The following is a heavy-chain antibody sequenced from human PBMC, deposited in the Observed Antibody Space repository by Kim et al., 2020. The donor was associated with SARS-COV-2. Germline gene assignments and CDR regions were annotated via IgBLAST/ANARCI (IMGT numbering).Heavy chain of an antibody. J-gene: IGHJ4*02. D-gene: IGHD6-13*01. CDR3: ARDGSSWYLDY. Sequence: KYYADSVKGRFTISRDNSKNTLYLQMNSLRAEDTAVYYCARDGSSWYLDYWGQGTLVTVSS. CDR2: K. V-gene: IGHV3-30*01.